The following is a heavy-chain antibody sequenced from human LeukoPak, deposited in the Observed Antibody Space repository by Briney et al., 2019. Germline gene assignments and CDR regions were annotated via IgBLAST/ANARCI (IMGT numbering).Heavy chain of an antibody. CDR3: ARDVVYHSRSFHYGMDV. Sequence: PGGSLRLSCAASGFTLSSYTMNWVRQAPGKGLEWVSSITTSSTFIYYADSVKGRFTISRDNAKSSLYLQMNSLRAEDTAVYYCARDVVYHSRSFHYGMDVWGKGATVTVSS. CDR1: GFTLSSYT. V-gene: IGHV3-21*01. CDR2: ITTSSTFI. J-gene: IGHJ6*04. D-gene: IGHD3-22*01.